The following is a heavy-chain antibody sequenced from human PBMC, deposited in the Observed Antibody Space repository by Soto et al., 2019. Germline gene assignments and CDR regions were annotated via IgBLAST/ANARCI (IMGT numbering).Heavy chain of an antibody. D-gene: IGHD1-26*01. CDR2: ISYDGSNK. CDR3: AKDLGWDDAFHI. J-gene: IGHJ3*02. V-gene: IGHV3-30*18. Sequence: QVQLVESGGGVVRAGRSLRLSCAASGFTFSSYGMHWVRQAPGKGLEWVAVISYDGSNKYYADSVKGRFTISRDNSKNTLYLQMNSLRAEDTAVYYCAKDLGWDDAFHIWGQGTMVTVSS. CDR1: GFTFSSYG.